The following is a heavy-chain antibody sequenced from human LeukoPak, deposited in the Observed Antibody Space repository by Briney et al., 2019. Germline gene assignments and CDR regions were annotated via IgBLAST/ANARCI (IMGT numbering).Heavy chain of an antibody. Sequence: ASVKVSCKAYGYTFTAYYLHWVRQAPGQGLEWMGWISPNSGATKYAQKFQDRVTMTRDTSINTAYMELSRLRSDDTAVYYCARGRIAVAGTRFGFDPWGQGTLVTVSS. D-gene: IGHD6-19*01. CDR1: GYTFTAYY. J-gene: IGHJ5*02. V-gene: IGHV1-2*02. CDR3: ARGRIAVAGTRFGFDP. CDR2: ISPNSGAT.